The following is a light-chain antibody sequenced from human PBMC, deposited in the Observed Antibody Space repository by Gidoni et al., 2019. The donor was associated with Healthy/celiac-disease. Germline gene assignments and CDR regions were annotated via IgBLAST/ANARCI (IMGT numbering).Light chain of an antibody. Sequence: DIQMTQSPSSLSASVGDRVTITCQASQDISNYLNWYQQKPGKAPKHLIYDASNLETGVPSRFSGSGSGTDFTFTISSLQPEDIATYYCQQYDNQITFGQGTRLEIK. CDR3: QQYDNQIT. CDR1: QDISNY. J-gene: IGKJ5*01. CDR2: DAS. V-gene: IGKV1-33*01.